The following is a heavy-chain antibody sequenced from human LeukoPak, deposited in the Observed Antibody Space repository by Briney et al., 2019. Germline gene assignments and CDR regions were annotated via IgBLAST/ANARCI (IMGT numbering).Heavy chain of an antibody. CDR3: ARDQHSSGYSLYYYYYGMDV. CDR2: ISYDGSNK. V-gene: IGHV3-30*04. D-gene: IGHD3-22*01. Sequence: GGSLRLSCAVSGFTFSSYAMHWVRQAPGKGLEWVAVISYDGSNKYYADSVKGRFTISRDNSKNTLYLQMNSLRAEDTAVYYCARDQHSSGYSLYYYYYGMDVWGQGTTVTVSS. CDR1: GFTFSSYA. J-gene: IGHJ6*02.